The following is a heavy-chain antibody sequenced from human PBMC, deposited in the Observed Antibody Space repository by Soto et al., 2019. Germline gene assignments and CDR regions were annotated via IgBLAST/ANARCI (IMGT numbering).Heavy chain of an antibody. V-gene: IGHV4-59*08. CDR2: IYYSGST. J-gene: IGHJ4*02. D-gene: IGHD4-4*01. CDR3: ARHSNRNYGLYYFDY. CDR1: CGSVSSYY. Sequence: SETLSLTCTVSCGSVSSYYWSWIRQPPGKGLERIGYIYYSGSTKYNPSLKSRVTMSVDTSNNQFSLKMSSVTAADTAVYYCARHSNRNYGLYYFDYWGLGALVTVSS.